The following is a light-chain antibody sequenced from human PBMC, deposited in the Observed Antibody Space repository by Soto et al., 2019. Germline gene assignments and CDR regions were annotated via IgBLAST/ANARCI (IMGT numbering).Light chain of an antibody. CDR3: SSYTSTSTLEV. CDR1: SSDIGGYNY. CDR2: DVS. Sequence: QSALTQPASVSGSPGQSITISCTGTSSDIGGYNYVSWYQQLPGKAPKLIIYDVSNRPSGVYDRFSGSKPGNAASLTISGLQAEDEADYYCSSYTSTSTLEVFGTGTKVTVL. V-gene: IGLV2-14*03. J-gene: IGLJ1*01.